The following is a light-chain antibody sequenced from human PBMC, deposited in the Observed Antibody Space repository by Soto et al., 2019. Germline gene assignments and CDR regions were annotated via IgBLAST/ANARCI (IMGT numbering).Light chain of an antibody. J-gene: IGKJ5*01. CDR1: HVISTS. Sequence: DIQLTQSPASLSSSIGESVTITCRASHVISTSLAWYQVKPGKAPKLLIYAASTLESGVPSRFSATVSGTEFSLTITSLQPEDFATYYCQQLFDSPITFGQGTRLEI. V-gene: IGKV1-9*01. CDR3: QQLFDSPIT. CDR2: AAS.